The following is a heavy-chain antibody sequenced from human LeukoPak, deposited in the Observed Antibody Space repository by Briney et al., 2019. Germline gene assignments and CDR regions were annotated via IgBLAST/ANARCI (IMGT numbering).Heavy chain of an antibody. D-gene: IGHD4-17*01. J-gene: IGHJ3*02. CDR2: IYYSGST. Sequence: SETLSLTCTVSGGSISSYYWSWIRQPPGKGLEWIGYIYYSGSTNYNPSLKSRVTISVDTSKNQFSLKLSSVTAADTAVYYCASTLTTVTLDAFDIWGRGTMVTVSS. CDR3: ASTLTTVTLDAFDI. CDR1: GGSISSYY. V-gene: IGHV4-59*01.